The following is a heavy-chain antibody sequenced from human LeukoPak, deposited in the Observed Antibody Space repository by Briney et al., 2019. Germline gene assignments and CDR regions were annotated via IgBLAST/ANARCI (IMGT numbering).Heavy chain of an antibody. CDR3: ARDMSYYGSKTKGEFDY. D-gene: IGHD3-10*01. Sequence: PSQTLSLTCTVSGGSISSGSYYWSWIRQPAGKGLEWIERIYTSGSTNYNPSLKSRVTISVDTSKNQFSLKLSSVTAADTAVYYCARDMSYYGSKTKGEFDYWGQGTLVTVSS. J-gene: IGHJ4*02. CDR2: IYTSGST. CDR1: GGSISSGSYY. V-gene: IGHV4-61*02.